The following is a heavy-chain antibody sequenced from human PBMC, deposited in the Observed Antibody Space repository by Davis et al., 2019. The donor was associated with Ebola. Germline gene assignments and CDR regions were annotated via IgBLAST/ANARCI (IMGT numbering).Heavy chain of an antibody. Sequence: GESLKISCAASGFTFSSYGMHWVRQAPGKGLEWVAVIWYDGSNKYYADSVKGRFTISRDNSKNTLYLQMNSLRAEDTALYYCAKVIPRSGWLGGLDYWGQGTLVTVSS. CDR3: AKVIPRSGWLGGLDY. J-gene: IGHJ4*02. D-gene: IGHD6-19*01. CDR2: IWYDGSNK. CDR1: GFTFSSYG. V-gene: IGHV3-30*02.